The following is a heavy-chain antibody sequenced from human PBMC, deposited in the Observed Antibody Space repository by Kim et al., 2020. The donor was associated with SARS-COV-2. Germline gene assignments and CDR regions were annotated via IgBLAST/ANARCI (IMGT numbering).Heavy chain of an antibody. D-gene: IGHD3-16*02. J-gene: IGHJ4*02. CDR2: IYWDDDK. CDR3: ARTNTFGGVIANFDY. CDR1: GFSLSTSGVG. Sequence: SGPTLVKPTQTLTLTCTFSGFSLSTSGVGVGWIRQPPGKALEWLALIYWDDDKRYSPSLKSRLTITKDTSKNQVVLTMTNMDPVDTATYYCARTNTFGGVIANFDYRGQGTLVTVSS. V-gene: IGHV2-5*02.